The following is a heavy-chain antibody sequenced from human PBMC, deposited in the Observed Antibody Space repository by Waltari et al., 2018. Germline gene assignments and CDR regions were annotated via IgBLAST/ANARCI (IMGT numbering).Heavy chain of an antibody. CDR2: GYISGTT. Sequence: LQLQESGPGLVKASETLSLNCTVSDDSTRYSSYFWGWIRQPPGKGLAWIGSGYISGTTYYNPSLKGRVTMSLETSKNQFSLKLKSVTAADTAVYYCARGGYYYDTLGDSWGQGTLVTVSS. CDR1: DDSTRYSSYF. D-gene: IGHD3-22*01. V-gene: IGHV4-39*07. J-gene: IGHJ5*01. CDR3: ARGGYYYDTLGDS.